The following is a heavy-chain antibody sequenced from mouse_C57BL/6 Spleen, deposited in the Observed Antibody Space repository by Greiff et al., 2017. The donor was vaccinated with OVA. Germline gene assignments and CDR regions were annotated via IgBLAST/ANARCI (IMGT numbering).Heavy chain of an antibody. CDR1: GYTFTSYW. Sequence: QVQLQQPGAELVMPGASVKLSCKASGYTFTSYWMHWVKQRPGQGLEWIGVIDPSGSNTNYNQKFKGKTTLTVDKSSRTAYMQLSSLTSEDSAVYEGARGGTKVEAHFDYWGQGTTVTVSS. D-gene: IGHD1-1*01. CDR3: ARGGTKVEAHFDY. CDR2: IDPSGSNT. J-gene: IGHJ2*01. V-gene: IGHV1-69*01.